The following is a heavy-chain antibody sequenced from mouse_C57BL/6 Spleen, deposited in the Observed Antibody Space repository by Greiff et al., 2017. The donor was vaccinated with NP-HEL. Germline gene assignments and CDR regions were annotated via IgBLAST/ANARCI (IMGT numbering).Heavy chain of an antibody. V-gene: IGHV1-26*01. J-gene: IGHJ2*01. CDR3: ARSVYYYGSSQGYFDY. Sequence: EVQLQQSGPELVKPGASVKISCKASGYTFTDYYMNWVKQSHGKSLEWIGDINPNNGGTSYNQKFKGKATLTVDKSSSTAYMELRSLTSEDSAVYYCARSVYYYGSSQGYFDYWGQGTTLTVSS. CDR2: INPNNGGT. D-gene: IGHD1-1*01. CDR1: GYTFTDYY.